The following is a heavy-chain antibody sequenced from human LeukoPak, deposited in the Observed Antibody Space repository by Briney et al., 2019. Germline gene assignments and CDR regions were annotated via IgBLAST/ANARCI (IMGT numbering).Heavy chain of an antibody. J-gene: IGHJ5*02. D-gene: IGHD6-13*01. CDR3: ARDRESSSSPNWFDP. Sequence: ASVKVSCKASGYTFTSYGIIWVRQAPGQGLEWMGWISTYNGNTNYAQKIQGRVTMTTDTSTSTAYMELRSLRSDDTAVYYCARDRESSSSPNWFDPWGQGTLVTVSS. V-gene: IGHV1-18*01. CDR2: ISTYNGNT. CDR1: GYTFTSYG.